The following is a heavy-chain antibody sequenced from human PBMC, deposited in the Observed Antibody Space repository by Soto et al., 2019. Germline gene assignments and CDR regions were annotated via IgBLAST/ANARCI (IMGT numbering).Heavy chain of an antibody. J-gene: IGHJ3*02. V-gene: IGHV4-31*03. CDR2: IYYSGST. Sequence: TLSLTCTVSGGSISSGGYYWSWIRQHPGKGLEWIGYIYYSGSTYYNPSLKSRVTISVDTSKNQFSLKLSSVTAADTAVYYCARDSSSSYAFDIWGQGTMVTVSS. CDR3: ARDSSSSYAFDI. D-gene: IGHD6-13*01. CDR1: GGSISSGGYY.